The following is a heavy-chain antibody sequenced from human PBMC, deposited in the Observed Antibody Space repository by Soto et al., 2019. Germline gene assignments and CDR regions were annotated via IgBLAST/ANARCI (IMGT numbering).Heavy chain of an antibody. V-gene: IGHV1-18*01. J-gene: IGHJ5*02. CDR1: GYTFTSYG. CDR2: INAYNGNT. Sequence: QVQLVQSGAEVKKPGASVKVSCKASGYTFTSYGISWVRQAPGQGLEWMGWINAYNGNTNYAQKLQGRVTITTDTSTSTAYLELRSLGSDATAVYYCARVLPPFDPCGQGTLVTVSS. CDR3: ARVLPPFDP.